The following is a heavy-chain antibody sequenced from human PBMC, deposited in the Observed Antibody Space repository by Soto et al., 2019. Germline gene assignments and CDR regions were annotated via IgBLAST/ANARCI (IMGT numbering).Heavy chain of an antibody. Sequence: QVQLVESGGGVVQPGRSLRLSCAASGFTFSSYAMHWVRQAPGKGLEWVAVISYDGSNKYYADSVKGRFTISRDNSKNTLYLQMNSLRAEDTAVSYCARDGWLQFEWAPYYFDYWGQGTLVTVSS. CDR3: ARDGWLQFEWAPYYFDY. V-gene: IGHV3-30-3*01. J-gene: IGHJ4*02. CDR1: GFTFSSYA. D-gene: IGHD5-12*01. CDR2: ISYDGSNK.